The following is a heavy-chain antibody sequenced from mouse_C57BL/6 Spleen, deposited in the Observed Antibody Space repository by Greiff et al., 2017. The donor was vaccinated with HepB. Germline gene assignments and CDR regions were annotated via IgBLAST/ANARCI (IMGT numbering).Heavy chain of an antibody. Sequence: EVQLLESGEGLVKPGASLKLSCAASGFTFSSYAMSWVRQTPEKRLEWVAYISRGGDYTYYADTVKGRFTISRDNARNTLYLQMSSLKSEDTAMYYCTSADYGSSSRGFAYWGQGTLVTVSA. CDR3: TSADYGSSSRGFAY. J-gene: IGHJ3*01. V-gene: IGHV5-9-1*02. CDR1: GFTFSSYA. CDR2: ISRGGDYT. D-gene: IGHD1-1*01.